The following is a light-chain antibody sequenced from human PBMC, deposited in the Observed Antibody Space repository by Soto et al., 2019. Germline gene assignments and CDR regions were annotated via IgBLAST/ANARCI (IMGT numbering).Light chain of an antibody. J-gene: IGKJ2*01. Sequence: EIVLTQSPGTLSLSPGERATLSCRASQSVSSSYLAWYQQKPGQAPRLLIYGASSRATGIPDRFSGSGSGTDFTLTISRLAPEDFAVYYCQQYGSSPPYTFGQGTKLESK. CDR3: QQYGSSPPYT. V-gene: IGKV3-20*01. CDR2: GAS. CDR1: QSVSSSY.